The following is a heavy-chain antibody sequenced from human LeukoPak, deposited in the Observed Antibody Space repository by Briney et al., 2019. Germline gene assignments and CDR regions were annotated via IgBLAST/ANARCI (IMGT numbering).Heavy chain of an antibody. J-gene: IGHJ4*02. CDR1: GFTLTTYA. D-gene: IGHD3-10*01. Sequence: PGGSLRLSCAASGFTLTTYAMTWVRQAPGKGLEWVSGITASGPTTNSADSVKGRFTISRDNAKNSLYLQMNSLRVEDTAVYYCARGDGSGSYYNVGYWGQGTLVTVSS. V-gene: IGHV3-23*01. CDR3: ARGDGSGSYYNVGY. CDR2: ITASGPTT.